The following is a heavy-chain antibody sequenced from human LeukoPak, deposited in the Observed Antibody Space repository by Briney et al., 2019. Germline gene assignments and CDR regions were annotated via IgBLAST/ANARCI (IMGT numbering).Heavy chain of an antibody. J-gene: IGHJ6*03. CDR1: GGSTSSGNYY. V-gene: IGHV4-61*02. CDR2: FHTSGST. Sequence: SETLSLTCTVSGGSTSSGNYYWNWIRQPAGKGLEWIGRFHTSGSTKYNPSLKSRVTISVDTSKNQFSLKLSSVTAADTAVYYCAKERGSAYAGYYYYYYMDVWGKGTTVTVSS. CDR3: AKERGSAYAGYYYYYYMDV. D-gene: IGHD2-2*01.